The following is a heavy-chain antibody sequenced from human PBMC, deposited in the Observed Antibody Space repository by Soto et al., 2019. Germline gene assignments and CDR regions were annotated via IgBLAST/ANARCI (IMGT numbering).Heavy chain of an antibody. CDR2: FDPEDGET. J-gene: IGHJ5*02. V-gene: IGHV1-24*01. CDR1: GYTLTELS. CDR3: ATDRATTVTRWFDP. Sequence: ASVKGSCKVSGYTLTELSTHWVRQAPGKGLEWMGGFDPEDGETIYAQKFQGRVTMTEDTSTDTAYMELSSLRSEDTAVYYCATDRATTVTRWFDPWGQGTLVTVSS. D-gene: IGHD4-17*01.